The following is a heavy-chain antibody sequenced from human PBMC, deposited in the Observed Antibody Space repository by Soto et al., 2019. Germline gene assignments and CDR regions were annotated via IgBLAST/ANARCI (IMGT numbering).Heavy chain of an antibody. CDR2: ISGSGGST. V-gene: IGHV3-23*01. J-gene: IGHJ3*02. CDR1: GFTFRSYA. D-gene: IGHD3-10*01. CDR3: MRDYGSGSHLPAAFDI. Sequence: EVQVLESGGGLVQPGGSLRLSCAASGFTFRSYAMSWVRQAPGKGLEWVSVISGSGGSTYYADSVKGRFTISRDNSRNTVYLEMNSLRSEDTAIYHGMRDYGSGSHLPAAFDIWGQGTMVTVSS.